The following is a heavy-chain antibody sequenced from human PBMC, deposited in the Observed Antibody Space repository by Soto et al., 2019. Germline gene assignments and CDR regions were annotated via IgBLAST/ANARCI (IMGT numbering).Heavy chain of an antibody. CDR1: GFTFSSYW. Sequence: LRLSCAASGFTFSSYWMSRVRQAPGKGLEWVANIKQDGSEKYYVDSVKGRFTISRDNAKNSLYLQMNSLRAEDTAVYYCARSEKTNYDSSGYHDSPRPTSYYYGMDVWGQGTTVTVSS. CDR3: ARSEKTNYDSSGYHDSPRPTSYYYGMDV. J-gene: IGHJ6*02. V-gene: IGHV3-7*03. CDR2: IKQDGSEK. D-gene: IGHD3-22*01.